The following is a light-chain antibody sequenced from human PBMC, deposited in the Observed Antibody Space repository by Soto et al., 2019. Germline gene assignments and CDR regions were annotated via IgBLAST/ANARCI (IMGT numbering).Light chain of an antibody. Sequence: EILLAHASGTKSPSPLERANLSSXASQSVSSNLAWFQQKPGQAPRLLIYGASTRATGIPARFSGSGSGTEFTLTISSLQSEDFAVYYCQQYNNWPRTFGQGTRLEIK. V-gene: IGKV3-15*01. CDR1: QSVSSN. J-gene: IGKJ5*01. CDR3: QQYNNWPRT. CDR2: GAS.